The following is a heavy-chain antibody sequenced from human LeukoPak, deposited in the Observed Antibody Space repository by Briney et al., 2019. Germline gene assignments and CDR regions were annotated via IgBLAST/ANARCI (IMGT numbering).Heavy chain of an antibody. J-gene: IGHJ5*02. CDR3: AKMVSGFPNWFDP. V-gene: IGHV3-23*01. Sequence: GGSLRLSCAASGFTFSSYAMSWVRQAPGKGLEWVSAISGSGGSTYYADSVKGRFTISRDNSKNTVYLQMNSLRADDTAVYYCAKMVSGFPNWFDPWGQGTLVTVSS. CDR2: ISGSGGST. D-gene: IGHD5-12*01. CDR1: GFTFSSYA.